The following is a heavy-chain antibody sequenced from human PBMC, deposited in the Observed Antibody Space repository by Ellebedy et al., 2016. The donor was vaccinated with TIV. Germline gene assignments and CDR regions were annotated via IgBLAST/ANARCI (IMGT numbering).Heavy chain of an antibody. J-gene: IGHJ4*02. D-gene: IGHD5-24*01. CDR3: ARDRDGY. CDR1: GFTFSIYN. Sequence: GGSLRLXCAASGFTFSIYNMNWVRQAPGKGLEWVSFISTSSHDIYYADSVKGRFTISRDNAKNSLYLQMNSLRAEDTAVYYCARDRDGYWGQGTLVTVSS. CDR2: ISTSSHDI. V-gene: IGHV3-21*01.